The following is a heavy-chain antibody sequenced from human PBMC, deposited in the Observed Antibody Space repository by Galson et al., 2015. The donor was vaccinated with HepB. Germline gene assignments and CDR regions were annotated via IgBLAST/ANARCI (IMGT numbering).Heavy chain of an antibody. CDR2: INPNSGGT. V-gene: IGHV1-2*02. CDR3: ARSLGYCSSTSRRFDAFDI. J-gene: IGHJ3*02. Sequence: SVKVSCKASGYTFTGYYMHWVRQAPGQGLEWMGWINPNSGGTNYAQKFQGRVTMTRDTSISTAYMELSRLRSDDTAVYYCARSLGYCSSTSRRFDAFDIWGQGTMVTVSS. CDR1: GYTFTGYY. D-gene: IGHD2-2*01.